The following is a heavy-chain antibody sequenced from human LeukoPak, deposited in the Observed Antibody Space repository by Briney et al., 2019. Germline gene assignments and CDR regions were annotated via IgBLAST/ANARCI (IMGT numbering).Heavy chain of an antibody. V-gene: IGHV3-53*01. D-gene: IGHD4-11*01. Sequence: GSLRLSCAASGFTVSSNYMSWVRQAPGKGLEWVSVIYSGGSTYYADSVKGRFTISRDNSKNTLYLQMNSLRAEDTAVYYCAKYGVGDYKARDYWGQGTLVTVSS. CDR1: GFTVSSNY. CDR3: AKYGVGDYKARDY. J-gene: IGHJ4*02. CDR2: IYSGGST.